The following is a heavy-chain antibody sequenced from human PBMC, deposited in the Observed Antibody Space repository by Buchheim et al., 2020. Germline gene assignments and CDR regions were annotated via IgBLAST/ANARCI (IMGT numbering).Heavy chain of an antibody. CDR3: ARQIGFPVVVAVATPFDH. J-gene: IGHJ4*02. CDR1: GYSFGTYA. CDR2: ISPDGYYI. D-gene: IGHD2-15*01. Sequence: EVQLLESGGNLVQPGGSLTLSCAASGYSFGTYALSWVRQVPGKGLEWVSAISPDGYYIYYADSVRGRFTNSRDNSRDTLFLQMNSLRVEDTAIYYCARQIGFPVVVAVATPFDHWGQGTL. V-gene: IGHV3-23*01.